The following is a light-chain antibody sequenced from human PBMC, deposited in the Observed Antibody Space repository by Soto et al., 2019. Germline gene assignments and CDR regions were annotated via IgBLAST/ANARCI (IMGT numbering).Light chain of an antibody. CDR1: SRDVGGYHY. CDR2: EVS. J-gene: IGLJ1*01. CDR3: SSYTSSSTLV. V-gene: IGLV2-14*01. Sequence: QSVLTPPGSVSGSPGQSNSISCTGPSRDVGGYHYVSWYQQHPGKAPTLLLYEVSNRPSGVSNRFSGSKSGNTASLTISGLQAEDEADYYCSSYTSSSTLVFGTGTKVTVL.